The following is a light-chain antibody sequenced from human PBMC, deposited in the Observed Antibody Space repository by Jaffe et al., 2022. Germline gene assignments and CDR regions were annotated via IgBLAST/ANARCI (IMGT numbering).Light chain of an antibody. CDR2: TTS. Sequence: DIQMTQSPSSLSASVGDSVTITCRATQSISTYLHWYQQKVGKAPKILIYTTSRLQSGVPSRFSGGGSGTEFTLTISSLQPEDFAIYYCQQSYSSPYTFGQGTKLEIK. CDR1: QSISTY. V-gene: IGKV1-39*01. CDR3: QQSYSSPYT. J-gene: IGKJ2*01.